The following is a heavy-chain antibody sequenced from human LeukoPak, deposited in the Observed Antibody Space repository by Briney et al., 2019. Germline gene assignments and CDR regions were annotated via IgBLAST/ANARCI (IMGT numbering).Heavy chain of an antibody. D-gene: IGHD2-2*01. J-gene: IGHJ6*03. CDR3: ARTRDNYYYMDV. Sequence: GGSLRFSCAASGFTFAASAMHWVRQAPGKGPEWVATIRYDGTDKYYAVSVKGRFAISRDNSKNSLYLQMNSLRAEDTAVYYCARTRDNYYYMDVWGKGTTVTVSS. V-gene: IGHV3-30*02. CDR1: GFTFAASA. CDR2: IRYDGTDK.